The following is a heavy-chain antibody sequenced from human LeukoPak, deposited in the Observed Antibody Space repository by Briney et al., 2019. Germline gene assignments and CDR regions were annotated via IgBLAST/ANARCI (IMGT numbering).Heavy chain of an antibody. V-gene: IGHV4-38-2*02. Sequence: PSETLSLTCTVSGYSISSGYYWGWIRQPPGKGLEWIGSIYHSGSTNYNPSLKSRVTISVDTSKNQFSLKLSSVTAADTAVYYCARSWPGAMVRGFIKVLDYWGQGTLVTVSS. CDR2: IYHSGST. CDR3: ARSWPGAMVRGFIKVLDY. J-gene: IGHJ4*02. D-gene: IGHD3-10*01. CDR1: GYSISSGYY.